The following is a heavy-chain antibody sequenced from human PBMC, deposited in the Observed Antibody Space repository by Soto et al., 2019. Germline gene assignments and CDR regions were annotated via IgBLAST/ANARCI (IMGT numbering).Heavy chain of an antibody. V-gene: IGHV3-30*18. CDR3: AKDKGVTALKYYFDY. Sequence: GGSLRLSCAASGFTFSSYSMNWVRQAPGKGLEWVAFISYDGSNEYYVDSVKGRFTISRDNSKNTLYLQMNSLRAADTAVYYCAKDKGVTALKYYFDYWGQGTLVTVSS. CDR1: GFTFSSYS. D-gene: IGHD2-8*01. CDR2: ISYDGSNE. J-gene: IGHJ4*02.